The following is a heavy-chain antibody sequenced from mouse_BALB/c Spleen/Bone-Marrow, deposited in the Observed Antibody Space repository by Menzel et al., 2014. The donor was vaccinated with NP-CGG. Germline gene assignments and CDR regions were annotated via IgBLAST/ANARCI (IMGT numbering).Heavy chain of an antibody. CDR3: TRRSLDY. Sequence: QVQLKESGTELVRPGTSVKISCKASGYAFTNYWPGWVKQRPGHGLEWIGDIYPGSGNTYYNEKFKGKATLTADKSSSTAYMQLSGLTSEDSAVYFCTRRSLDYWGQGTTLTVSP. CDR2: IYPGSGNT. CDR1: GYAFTNYW. J-gene: IGHJ2*01. V-gene: IGHV1-63*01.